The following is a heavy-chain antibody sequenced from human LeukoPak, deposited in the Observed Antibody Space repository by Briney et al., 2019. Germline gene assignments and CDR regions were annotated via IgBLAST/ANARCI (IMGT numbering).Heavy chain of an antibody. Sequence: GESLQIYCKGSGNRFTSYWIGRVRQMPGKGLEWMGIIYPGDSDTRYSPSFQGQVTISADKSISPVYLQWNSLKASDTAMYYCAFSLGDGSGSSFNWFDSWGQGTLVTVSS. V-gene: IGHV5-51*01. D-gene: IGHD3-10*01. CDR2: IYPGDSDT. CDR3: AFSLGDGSGSSFNWFDS. CDR1: GNRFTSYW. J-gene: IGHJ5*01.